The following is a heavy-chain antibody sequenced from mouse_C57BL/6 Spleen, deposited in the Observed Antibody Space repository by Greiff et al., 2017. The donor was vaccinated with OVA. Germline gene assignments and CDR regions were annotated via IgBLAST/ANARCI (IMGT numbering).Heavy chain of an antibody. CDR1: GFTFSSYG. D-gene: IGHD2-2*01. J-gene: IGHJ3*01. CDR3: ARHEISTMVTTFAY. V-gene: IGHV5-6*01. Sequence: EVQVVESGGDLVKPGGSLKLSCAASGFTFSSYGMSWVRQTPDKRLEWVATISSGGSYTYYPDSVKGRFTISRDNAKNTLYLQMSSLKSEDTAMYYCARHEISTMVTTFAYWGQGTLVTVSA. CDR2: ISSGGSYT.